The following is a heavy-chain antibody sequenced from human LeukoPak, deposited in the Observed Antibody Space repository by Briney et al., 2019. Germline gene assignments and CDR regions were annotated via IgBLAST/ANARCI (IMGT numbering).Heavy chain of an antibody. CDR3: AREFYYYDSSGRIDY. CDR2: IYSGGST. J-gene: IGHJ4*02. D-gene: IGHD3-22*01. V-gene: IGHV3-66*02. Sequence: GGSLRLSCAASGSTVSSNYMSWVRQAPGKGLEWVSVIYSGGSTYYADSVKGRFTISRDNSKNTLYLQMNSLGAEDTAVYYCAREFYYYDSSGRIDYWGQGTLVTVSS. CDR1: GSTVSSNY.